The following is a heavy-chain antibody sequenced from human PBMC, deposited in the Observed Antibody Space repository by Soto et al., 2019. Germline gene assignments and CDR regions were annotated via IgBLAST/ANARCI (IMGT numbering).Heavy chain of an antibody. V-gene: IGHV4-59*08. J-gene: IGHJ6*02. CDR3: ARHGFGPLHGLVDV. D-gene: IGHD3-10*01. Sequence: QVQLPESGPGLVKTSETLSLTCTVSGDSLTNYYCSWFRQPPGKGLEWIGYIMYSGYSAYNLSLKRRVTMSMDTSKTQFSLMLESVTATDTAVYYCARHGFGPLHGLVDVWGQGTTVIVSS. CDR1: GDSLTNYY. CDR2: IMYSGYS.